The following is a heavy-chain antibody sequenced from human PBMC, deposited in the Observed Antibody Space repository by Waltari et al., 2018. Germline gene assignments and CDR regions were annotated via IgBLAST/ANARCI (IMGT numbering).Heavy chain of an antibody. J-gene: IGHJ3*02. D-gene: IGHD2-21*02. CDR3: AREDPSGVPDHIVVVTHAFDI. V-gene: IGHV4-61*02. CDR2: IYTRGST. CDR1: GGSISSGSYY. Sequence: QVQLQESGPGLVKPSQTLSLTCTVSGGSISSGSYYWSWIRQPAGKGLEWIGRIYTRGSTNYNPSLKSRVTISVDTSKNQFSLKLSSVTAADTAVYYCAREDPSGVPDHIVVVTHAFDIWGQGTMVTVSS.